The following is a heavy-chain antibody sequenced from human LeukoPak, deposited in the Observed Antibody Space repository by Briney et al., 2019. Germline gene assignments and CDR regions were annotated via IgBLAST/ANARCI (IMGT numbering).Heavy chain of an antibody. CDR1: GGSISSGDYS. D-gene: IGHD1-14*01. V-gene: IGHV4-30-2*01. CDR3: ARELPDNAFDI. CDR2: IYHSGST. Sequence: SETLSLTCAVSGGSISSGDYSWSWIRQPPGKGLEWIGYIYHSGSTYYNPSLKSRVTISVDRSKNQFSLKLSSVTAADTAVYYCARELPDNAFDIWGQGTMVTVSS. J-gene: IGHJ3*02.